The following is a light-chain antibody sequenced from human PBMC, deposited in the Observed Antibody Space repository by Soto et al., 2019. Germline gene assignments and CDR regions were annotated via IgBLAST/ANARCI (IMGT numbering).Light chain of an antibody. CDR2: WAS. V-gene: IGKV4-1*01. Sequence: DIVMTQSPDSLALSLGERATISCKSSQSLLYSSNNRDYLSWYQQKPGQPPKLLIYWASTRESGVPDRFSGSGSETEFSLTITSLQADDVAVYFCRQYYISPITFGQGTRLEIK. CDR3: RQYYISPIT. CDR1: QSLLYSSNNRDY. J-gene: IGKJ5*01.